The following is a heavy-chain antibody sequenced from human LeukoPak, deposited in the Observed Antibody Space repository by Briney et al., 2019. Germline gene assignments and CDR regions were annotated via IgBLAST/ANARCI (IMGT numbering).Heavy chain of an antibody. CDR1: GFTFSSYA. Sequence: GGSLRLSCAASGFTFSSYAMSWVRQAPGKGLEWVSAISGSGDSTYYGDSVKGRFTISRDISKNTLYLQMNSLRAEDSALYYCARGGRGSAAVVAPRSFDIWGQGTMVTVSS. CDR3: ARGGRGSAAVVAPRSFDI. D-gene: IGHD3-22*01. CDR2: ISGSGDST. J-gene: IGHJ3*02. V-gene: IGHV3-23*01.